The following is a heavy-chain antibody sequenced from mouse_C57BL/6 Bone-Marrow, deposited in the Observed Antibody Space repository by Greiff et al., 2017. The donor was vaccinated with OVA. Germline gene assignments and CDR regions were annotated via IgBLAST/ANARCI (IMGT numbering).Heavy chain of an antibody. CDR1: GYSFTGYF. CDR2: INPYNGDT. CDR3: ARERWLRRVDY. V-gene: IGHV1-20*01. J-gene: IGHJ2*01. D-gene: IGHD2-2*01. Sequence: EVQLQQSGPELVKPGDSVKISCKASGYSFTGYFMNWVMQSHGKRLEWIGRINPYNGDTFYNQKFKGKATLTVDKSSSTAHMELRSLTSEDSAVYYCARERWLRRVDYWGQGTTLTVSS.